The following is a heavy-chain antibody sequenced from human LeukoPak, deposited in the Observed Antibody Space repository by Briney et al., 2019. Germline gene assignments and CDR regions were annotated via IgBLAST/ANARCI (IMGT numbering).Heavy chain of an antibody. CDR2: IYYSGST. J-gene: IGHJ6*03. CDR1: GGSISSSSYY. Sequence: SETLSLTCTVSGGSISSSSYYWGWIRQPPGKGLEWIGSIYYSGSTYYNPSFKSRVTMSLDTSKNQFSLKLSSVTAADTAVYYCARVDRAGGLYYYYYMDVWGKGTTVTVSS. V-gene: IGHV4-39*07. CDR3: ARVDRAGGLYYYYYMDV. D-gene: IGHD3-16*01.